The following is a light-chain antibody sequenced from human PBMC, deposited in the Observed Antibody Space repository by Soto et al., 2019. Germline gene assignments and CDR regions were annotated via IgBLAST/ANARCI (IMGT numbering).Light chain of an antibody. CDR1: QSVARNS. CDR2: GAS. J-gene: IGKJ4*01. Sequence: ENVLTQSPGRLSLSVGERATLSCRASQSVARNSIAWYQQPVGQPPGLLIYGASGRATGVPDKFSGSGSGTIFTLTIERVEAEDFAVYHCQQYATSPLTFGGGTTLEIK. CDR3: QQYATSPLT. V-gene: IGKV3-20*01.